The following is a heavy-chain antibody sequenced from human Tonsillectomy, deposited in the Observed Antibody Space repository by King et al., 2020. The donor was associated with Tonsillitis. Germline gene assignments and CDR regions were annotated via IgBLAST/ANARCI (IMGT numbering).Heavy chain of an antibody. D-gene: IGHD3-22*01. J-gene: IGHJ3*02. CDR1: GFTFSSYD. Sequence: QLVQSGGGLVQPGGSLRLSCAASGFTFSSYDMHWVRQATGKGLECVSSIGTVGDTYYPGSVKGRFTISRENAKNSLYLQMNSLRAGDTAVYFCARVAHYFDSSGYSDAFDIWGQGTMVTVSS. CDR3: ARVAHYFDSSGYSDAFDI. CDR2: IGTVGDT. V-gene: IGHV3-13*04.